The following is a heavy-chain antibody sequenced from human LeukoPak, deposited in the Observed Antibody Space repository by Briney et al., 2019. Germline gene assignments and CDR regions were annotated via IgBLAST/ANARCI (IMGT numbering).Heavy chain of an antibody. V-gene: IGHV4-34*01. CDR1: GGSFSGYY. CDR2: INNRGST. D-gene: IGHD3-3*01. J-gene: IGHJ6*03. CDR3: ARGNYDFWSGYYTGLSENYMDV. Sequence: PSETLSLTCGVSGGSFSGYYWSWIRQPPGKGLEWIGEINNRGSTNYNPSLKSRVTISVEKSKNQFSLKPSSVIAVYTAVYYCARGNYDFWSGYYTGLSENYMDVWGKGTTVTVA.